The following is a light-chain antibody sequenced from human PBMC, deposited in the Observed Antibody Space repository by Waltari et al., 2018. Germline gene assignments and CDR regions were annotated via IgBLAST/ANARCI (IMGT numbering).Light chain of an antibody. V-gene: IGLV2-14*01. CDR3: SSFTSKKTAV. Sequence: QSALPQPASVSGSPGQSITISCTGTSSDVGGYNYVSWYQQHPGKAPKPMISEVSNRPSGVSNRFSGSKSGNTASLTISGLQAEDEADYYCSSFTSKKTAVFGGGTKLTVL. CDR1: SSDVGGYNY. CDR2: EVS. J-gene: IGLJ2*01.